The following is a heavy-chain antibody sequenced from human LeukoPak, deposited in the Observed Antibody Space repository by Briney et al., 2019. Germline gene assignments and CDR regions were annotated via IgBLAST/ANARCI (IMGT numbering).Heavy chain of an antibody. CDR3: ARDPGADSRGY. Sequence: GGSLRLSCAASEFTFSSYWMHWVRQAPGKGLVWVSRINSDGSSTGYADSVKGRFTISRDNTKNTLYLQMNSLRAEDTALYYCARDPGADSRGYWGQGTLVTVSS. CDR2: INSDGSST. J-gene: IGHJ4*02. V-gene: IGHV3-74*01. CDR1: EFTFSSYW. D-gene: IGHD6-13*01.